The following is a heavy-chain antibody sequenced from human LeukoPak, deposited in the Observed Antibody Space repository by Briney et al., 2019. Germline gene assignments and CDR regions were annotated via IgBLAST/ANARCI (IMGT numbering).Heavy chain of an antibody. CDR3: ARSSSSHRRSDY. CDR2: ISYDGSNK. D-gene: IGHD6-13*01. V-gene: IGHV3-30-3*01. CDR1: GFTFSSYA. Sequence: GGSLRLSCAASGFTFSSYAMHWVRQAPGKGLEWVAVISYDGSNKYYADSVKGRFTISRDNSKNTLYLQMNGLRAEDTAVYYCARSSSSHRRSDYWGQGTLVTVSS. J-gene: IGHJ4*02.